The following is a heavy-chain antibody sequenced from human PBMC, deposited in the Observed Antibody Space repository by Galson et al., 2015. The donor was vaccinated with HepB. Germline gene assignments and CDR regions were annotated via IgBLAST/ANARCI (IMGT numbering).Heavy chain of an antibody. CDR1: GFTFSSYA. V-gene: IGHV3-30-3*01. Sequence: SLRLSCAASGFTFSSYAMHWVRQAPGKGLEWVAVISYDGSNKYYADSVKGRFTISRDNSKNTLYLQMNSLRAEDTAVYYCAREEKTYYDILTGFTPLGYWGQGTLVTVSS. CDR2: ISYDGSNK. D-gene: IGHD3-9*01. J-gene: IGHJ4*02. CDR3: AREEKTYYDILTGFTPLGY.